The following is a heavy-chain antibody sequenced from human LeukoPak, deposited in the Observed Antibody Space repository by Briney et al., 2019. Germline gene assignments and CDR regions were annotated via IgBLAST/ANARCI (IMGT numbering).Heavy chain of an antibody. J-gene: IGHJ4*02. CDR3: ARDMGRAWYGPPDY. CDR2: MNSDGSST. D-gene: IGHD6-13*01. CDR1: GFTFSSCW. V-gene: IGHV3-74*01. Sequence: PGGSLRLSCAASGFTFSSCWMHWVRQAPGKGLVWVSRMNSDGSSTSYADSVKGRFTISRDNAKNTLYLQMNSLRAEDTAVYFCARDMGRAWYGPPDYWGQGTLVTVSS.